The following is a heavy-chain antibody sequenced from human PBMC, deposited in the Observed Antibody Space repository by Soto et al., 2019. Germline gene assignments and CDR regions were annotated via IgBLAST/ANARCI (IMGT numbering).Heavy chain of an antibody. CDR2: ISSSGSTI. J-gene: IGHJ4*02. V-gene: IGHV3-48*03. D-gene: IGHD6-19*01. CDR3: ARDLGYSSGWSLDY. Sequence: GSLRLSCAASGFTFSSYEMNWVRQAPGKGLEWVSYISSSGSTIYYADSVKGRFTISRDNAKNSLYLQMNSLRAEDTAVYYCARDLGYSSGWSLDYWGQGTLVTVSS. CDR1: GFTFSSYE.